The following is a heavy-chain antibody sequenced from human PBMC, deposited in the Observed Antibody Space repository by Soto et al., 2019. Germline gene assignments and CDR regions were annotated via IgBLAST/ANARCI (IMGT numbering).Heavy chain of an antibody. Sequence: PSETLSLTCTVSGGSISSYYWSWIRQPPGKGLEWIGYIYYSGSTNYNPSLKSRVTISVDTSKNQFSLKLSSVTAADTAVYYCARGSFTGEDYWGQGTLVTVS. CDR3: ARGSFTGEDY. J-gene: IGHJ4*02. D-gene: IGHD3-16*01. V-gene: IGHV4-59*08. CDR2: IYYSGST. CDR1: GGSISSYY.